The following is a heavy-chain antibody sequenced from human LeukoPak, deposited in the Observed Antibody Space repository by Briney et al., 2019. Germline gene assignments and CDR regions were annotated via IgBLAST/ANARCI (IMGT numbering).Heavy chain of an antibody. CDR2: INPSGSA. CDR1: GGSFSGYY. CDR3: ARSPRRLGYCSGGSCYYYYGMDV. Sequence: PSETLSLTCAVYGGSFSGYYWSWIRQPPGKGLEWIGEINPSGSANYNPSLRSRVTISVDTSKNQFSLKLSSVTAADTAVYYCARSPRRLGYCSGGSCYYYYGMDVWGQGTTVTVSS. D-gene: IGHD2-15*01. V-gene: IGHV4-34*01. J-gene: IGHJ6*02.